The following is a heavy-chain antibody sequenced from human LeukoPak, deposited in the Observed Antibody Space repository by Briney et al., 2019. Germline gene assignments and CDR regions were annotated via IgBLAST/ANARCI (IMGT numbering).Heavy chain of an antibody. Sequence: PGGSLRLSCAASGFTFSSYWMSWVRQAPGKGLEWVSYISDSGSTINYADSVKGRFTISRDNAKNSLYLQMNSLRVEDTAVYYCVRDHTGWSLDPWGQGILVTVSS. CDR1: GFTFSSYW. D-gene: IGHD6-19*01. V-gene: IGHV3-48*04. CDR3: VRDHTGWSLDP. CDR2: ISDSGSTI. J-gene: IGHJ5*02.